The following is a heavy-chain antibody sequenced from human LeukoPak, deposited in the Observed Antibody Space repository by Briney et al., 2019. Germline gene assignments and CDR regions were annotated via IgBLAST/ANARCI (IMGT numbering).Heavy chain of an antibody. CDR2: IKSKTASGTT. J-gene: IGHJ4*02. D-gene: IGHD4-17*01. V-gene: IGHV3-15*05. CDR3: ATEYYGAYNY. Sequence: PGGSLRLSCAASGFTFSDAWMSGVREAPGKGLEWVGHIKSKTASGTTDFAEPVKGRFSISRDDSKDTVSLEMNSLKTEDTAVYYCATEYYGAYNYWGRGTLVTVSS. CDR1: GFTFSDAW.